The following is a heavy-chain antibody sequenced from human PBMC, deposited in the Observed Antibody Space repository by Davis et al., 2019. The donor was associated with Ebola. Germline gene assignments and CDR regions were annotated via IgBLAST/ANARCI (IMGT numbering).Heavy chain of an antibody. Sequence: GESLKISCAASGFTFTSYAMSWVGQAPGSGLEWVSSISGSGDGTYYADSVKGRFTISRDNSENTLYLRMNSLRAEDTAVYYCAKTAGWMATIVAYFENWGQGTLVTVSS. CDR3: AKTAGWMATIVAYFEN. CDR1: GFTFTSYA. CDR2: ISGSGDGT. D-gene: IGHD5-24*01. V-gene: IGHV3-23*01. J-gene: IGHJ4*02.